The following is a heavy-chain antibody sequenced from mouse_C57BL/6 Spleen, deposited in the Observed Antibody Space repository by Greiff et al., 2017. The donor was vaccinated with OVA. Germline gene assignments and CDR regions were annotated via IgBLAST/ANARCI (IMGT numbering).Heavy chain of an antibody. D-gene: IGHD2-4*01. Sequence: EVKLVESGGGLVKPGGSLKLSCAASGFTFSSYTMSWVRQTPEKRLEWVATISGGGGNTYYPDSVKGRFTISRDNAKNTLYLQMSSLRYEDTALYYCASRQGGYYDYYYYAMDYWGQGTSVTVSS. CDR1: GFTFSSYT. CDR3: ASRQGGYYDYYYYAMDY. J-gene: IGHJ4*01. V-gene: IGHV5-9*01. CDR2: ISGGGGNT.